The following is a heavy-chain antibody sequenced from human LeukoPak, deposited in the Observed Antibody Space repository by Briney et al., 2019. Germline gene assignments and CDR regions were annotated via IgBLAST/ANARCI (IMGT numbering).Heavy chain of an antibody. D-gene: IGHD1-26*01. CDR2: IYYSGST. Sequence: SETLSLTCTVSGGSISSSSYYWGWIRQPPGKGLEWIGSIYYSGSTYYNPSLKSRVTISVDTSKNQFSLKLSSVTAADTAVYYCARARGVGAPRLFDYWGQGTLVTVSS. CDR3: ARARGVGAPRLFDY. J-gene: IGHJ4*02. V-gene: IGHV4-39*07. CDR1: GGSISSSSYY.